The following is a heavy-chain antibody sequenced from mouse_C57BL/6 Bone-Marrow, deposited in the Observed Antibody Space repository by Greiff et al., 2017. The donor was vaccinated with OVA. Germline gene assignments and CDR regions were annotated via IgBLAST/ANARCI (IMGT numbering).Heavy chain of an antibody. CDR1: GFTFSNYW. J-gene: IGHJ1*03. CDR3: TKTTVVEDV. V-gene: IGHV6-3*01. CDR2: IRLKSANYAT. Sequence: EVKLMESGGGLVQPGGSMKLSCVASGFTFSNYWMNWVRQSPEKGLEWVAQIRLKSANYATHYAASVKGRFTISRDDSKSRVYLQMNNLRAEDTGIYYCTKTTVVEDVWGTGTTVTVAS. D-gene: IGHD1-1*01.